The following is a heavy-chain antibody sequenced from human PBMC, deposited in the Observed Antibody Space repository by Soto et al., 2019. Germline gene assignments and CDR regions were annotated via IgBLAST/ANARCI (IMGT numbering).Heavy chain of an antibody. CDR1: GFTFGDYA. J-gene: IGHJ4*02. CDR2: IRSKAYGGTT. V-gene: IGHV3-49*03. D-gene: IGHD6-6*01. Sequence: GGSLRLSCTASGFTFGDYAMSWFRQAPGKGLEWVGFIRSKAYGGTTEYAASVKGRFTISRDDSKSIAYLQMNSLKTEDTAVYYCTREVLEYSSSFVQSLGLGGRSFDYWGQGTLVTVSS. CDR3: TREVLEYSSSFVQSLGLGGRSFDY.